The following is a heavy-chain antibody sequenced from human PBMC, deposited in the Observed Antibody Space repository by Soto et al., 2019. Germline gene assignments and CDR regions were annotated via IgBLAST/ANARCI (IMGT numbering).Heavy chain of an antibody. CDR1: GYSISSSNW. V-gene: IGHV4-28*01. Sequence: PSETLSLTCAVSGYSISSSNWWGWIRQPPGKGLEWIGYIYYSGTTYYNPSLKSRVTMSVDTSKNQFSLKLTSVTAVDTAVYYCERREIQGPIDYWGQGTLVTVSS. D-gene: IGHD1-26*01. J-gene: IGHJ4*02. CDR2: IYYSGTT. CDR3: ERREIQGPIDY.